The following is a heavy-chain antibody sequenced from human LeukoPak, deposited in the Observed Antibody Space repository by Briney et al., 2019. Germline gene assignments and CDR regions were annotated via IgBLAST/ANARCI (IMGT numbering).Heavy chain of an antibody. CDR1: GFTFSSYA. Sequence: GGSLRLSCAASGFTFSSYAMSWVRQAPGEGLEWVSGISAGGDTTYTADSVRGRFTISRDNSNNTLYPQMNTLTAEDTAVYYCAAISYSGMWPVGYWGPGIL. J-gene: IGHJ4*01. CDR2: ISAGGDTT. V-gene: IGHV3-23*01. CDR3: AAISYSGMWPVGY. D-gene: IGHD6-25*01.